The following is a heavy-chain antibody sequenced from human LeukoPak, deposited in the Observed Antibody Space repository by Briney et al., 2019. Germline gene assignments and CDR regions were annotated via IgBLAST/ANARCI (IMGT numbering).Heavy chain of an antibody. CDR3: AKDIVPAAKYYMDV. V-gene: IGHV3-23*01. CDR2: ISGSGGST. D-gene: IGHD2-2*01. CDR1: GFTFSSYA. J-gene: IGHJ6*03. Sequence: GGSLRLSCAASGFTFSSYAMSWVRQAPGKGLEWVSAISGSGGSTYYADSVKGRFTISRDNPKNTLYLQMNSLRAEDTAVYYCAKDIVPAAKYYMDVWGKGTTVTVSS.